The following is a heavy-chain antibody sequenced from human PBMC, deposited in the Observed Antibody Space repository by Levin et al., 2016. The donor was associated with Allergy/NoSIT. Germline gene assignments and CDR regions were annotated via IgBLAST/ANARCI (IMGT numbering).Heavy chain of an antibody. J-gene: IGHJ4*02. Sequence: WVRQAPGQRLEWMGCFNAGNGHTKYSQKFQDRVTITRDTSATTAYMELSSLTSEDTAVYYCARVESSGYYYFDYWGQGTLVTVSS. CDR2: FNAGNGHT. D-gene: IGHD3-22*01. V-gene: IGHV1-3*01. CDR3: ARVESSGYYYFDY.